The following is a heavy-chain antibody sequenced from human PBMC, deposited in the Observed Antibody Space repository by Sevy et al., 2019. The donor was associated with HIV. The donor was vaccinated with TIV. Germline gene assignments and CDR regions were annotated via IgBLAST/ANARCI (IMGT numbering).Heavy chain of an antibody. CDR3: ARGGDLSLDAFDF. CDR2: IFPGDPQT. V-gene: IGHV5-51*01. J-gene: IGHJ3*01. CDR1: GYNFISHW. Sequence: GESLKISCKASGYNFISHWIGWVRQRPGKGLEWMGMIFPGDPQTRHSPTLEGQVTISVDKSITPAHLQWRALKDSDAAMYYCARGGDLSLDAFDFWGPGTMVTVSS. D-gene: IGHD2-21*02.